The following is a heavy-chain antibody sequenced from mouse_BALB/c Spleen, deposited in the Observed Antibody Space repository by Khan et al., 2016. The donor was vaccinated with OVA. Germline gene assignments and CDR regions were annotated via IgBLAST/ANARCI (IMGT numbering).Heavy chain of an antibody. CDR2: ISYSGST. V-gene: IGHV3-2*02. J-gene: IGHJ3*01. CDR1: GYSITSDYA. CDR3: AREDYYYGSSSN. Sequence: EVQLQESGPGLVKPSQSLSLTCTVTGYSITSDYAWNWIRQFPGNKLEWMGYISYSGSTSYNPSLKSRISITRDTSKNQFFLQLNSVTTEDTATSYCAREDYYYGSSSNWGQGTLVTVSA. D-gene: IGHD1-1*01.